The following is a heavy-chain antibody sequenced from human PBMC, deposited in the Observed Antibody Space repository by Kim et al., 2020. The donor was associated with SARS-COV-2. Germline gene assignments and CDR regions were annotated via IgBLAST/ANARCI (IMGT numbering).Heavy chain of an antibody. CDR2: IYHSGST. CDR3: ARGAYDTTGYRRYYFDY. J-gene: IGHJ4*01. CDR1: GGSMRSYY. V-gene: IGHV4-59*01. D-gene: IGHD3-22*01. Sequence: LETLSLTCTVSGGSMRSYYWSWIRQPPGKGLEWIGYIYHSGSTNYNPSLKSRVTISVDTSKNQFSLNLRSVTAADTAVYYCARGAYDTTGYRRYYFDYW.